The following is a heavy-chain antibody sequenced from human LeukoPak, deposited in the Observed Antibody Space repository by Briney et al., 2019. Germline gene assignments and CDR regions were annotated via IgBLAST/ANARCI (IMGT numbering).Heavy chain of an antibody. V-gene: IGHV3-7*01. CDR2: IKQDVSEI. D-gene: IGHD1-26*01. Sequence: GGSLRLSCAASGFTFSSYSMNWVRQAPGRGLEWVANIKQDVSEIYYVDSVKGRFTISRDSAKNSLYLQMNSLRVEDTGVYYCARYTGSYSAFDFWGQGTLVTVSS. CDR3: ARYTGSYSAFDF. CDR1: GFTFSSYS. J-gene: IGHJ4*02.